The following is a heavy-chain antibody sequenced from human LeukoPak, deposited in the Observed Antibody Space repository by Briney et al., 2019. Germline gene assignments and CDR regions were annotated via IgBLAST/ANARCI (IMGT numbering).Heavy chain of an antibody. CDR3: ARRLAVTGRYYFDY. J-gene: IGHJ4*02. CDR2: VYYTGST. CDR1: GDSISTYY. D-gene: IGHD6-19*01. Sequence: SETLSLTCSVSGDSISTYYWSWIRQPPGKGLEWIGHVYYTGSTNYNPSLRSRVTISVDTSKHQFSLKLTSVTAADTAVYYCARRLAVTGRYYFDYWGPGTLVTVSS. V-gene: IGHV4-59*08.